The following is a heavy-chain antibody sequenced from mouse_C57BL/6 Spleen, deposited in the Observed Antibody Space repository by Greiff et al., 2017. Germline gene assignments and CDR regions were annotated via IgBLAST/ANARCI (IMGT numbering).Heavy chain of an antibody. CDR1: GFTFSSYA. D-gene: IGHD2-4*01. Sequence: EVKVVESGGGLVKPGGSLKLSCAASGFTFSSYAMSWVRQTPEKRLEWVATISDGGSYTYYPDNVKGRFTISRDNAKNNLYLQMSHLKSEDTAMYYCARDLESYDYPYYYAMDYWGQGTSVTVSS. CDR2: ISDGGSYT. J-gene: IGHJ4*01. CDR3: ARDLESYDYPYYYAMDY. V-gene: IGHV5-4*01.